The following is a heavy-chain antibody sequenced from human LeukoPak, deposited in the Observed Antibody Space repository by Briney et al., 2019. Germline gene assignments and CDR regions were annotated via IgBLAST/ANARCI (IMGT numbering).Heavy chain of an antibody. CDR1: GFTFSSYA. D-gene: IGHD3-3*01. CDR3: ANDDFWSGYPDY. J-gene: IGHJ4*02. CDR2: ISGSGGST. Sequence: GGSLRLSCAASGFTFSSYAMSWVRQAPGKGLEWVSAISGSGGSTYYADSVKGRFTISRDNSKNTLYLQMNSLRAEDTAVYYCANDDFWSGYPDYWGQGTLVTVS. V-gene: IGHV3-23*01.